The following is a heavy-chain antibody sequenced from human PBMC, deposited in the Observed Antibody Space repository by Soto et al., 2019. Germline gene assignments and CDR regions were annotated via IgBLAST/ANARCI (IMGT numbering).Heavy chain of an antibody. D-gene: IGHD3-22*01. J-gene: IGHJ5*01. Sequence: LRLSCTASGFTFGDYAVSWFRQAPGKGLEWVGFIRNKAYGETTEYAASVKGRFTISRDDSKSIAYLQMNSLKTDDTAIYYCTRAADPYYYDSSGFYYPDSWGQGTLVTVSS. CDR1: GFTFGDYA. V-gene: IGHV3-49*03. CDR3: TRAADPYYYDSSGFYYPDS. CDR2: IRNKAYGETT.